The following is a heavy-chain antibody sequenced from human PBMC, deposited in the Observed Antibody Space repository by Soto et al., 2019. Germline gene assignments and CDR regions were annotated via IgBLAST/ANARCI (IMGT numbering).Heavy chain of an antibody. CDR1: GGSVSSGSYY. Sequence: SETLSLTCTVSGGSVSSGSYYWSWIRQPPGKGLEWIGYIYYSGSTNYNPSLKSRVTISVDTSKNQFSLKLSSVTAADTAVYYCARDPFYYDSSGPIRDYWGQGTLVTVSS. CDR3: ARDPFYYDSSGPIRDY. J-gene: IGHJ4*02. V-gene: IGHV4-61*01. D-gene: IGHD3-22*01. CDR2: IYYSGST.